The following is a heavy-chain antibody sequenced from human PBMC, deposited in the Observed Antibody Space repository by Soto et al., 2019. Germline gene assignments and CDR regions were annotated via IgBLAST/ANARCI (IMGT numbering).Heavy chain of an antibody. CDR1: GYAFTSYG. J-gene: IGHJ6*02. Sequence: ASVKVSWKASGYAFTSYGTSWGRQAPGQGLEWMGWISAYNGNTNYAQKLQGRVTMTTDTSTSTAYMELRSLRSDDTAVYYCARDTAYYYYYGMDVWGQGTTVTVSS. CDR3: ARDTAYYYYYGMDV. V-gene: IGHV1-18*04. CDR2: ISAYNGNT. D-gene: IGHD5-18*01.